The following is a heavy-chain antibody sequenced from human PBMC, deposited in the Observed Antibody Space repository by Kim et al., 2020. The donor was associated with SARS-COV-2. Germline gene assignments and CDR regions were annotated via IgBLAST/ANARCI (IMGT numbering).Heavy chain of an antibody. CDR3: ARGIRSYDSSGPLVNYYYYGMDV. J-gene: IGHJ6*02. CDR2: ISAYNGNT. Sequence: ASVKVSCKASGYTFTSYGISWVRQAPGQGLEWMGWISAYNGNTNYAQKLQGRVTMTTDTSTSTAYMELRSLRSDDTAVYYCARGIRSYDSSGPLVNYYYYGMDVWGQGTTVTVSS. D-gene: IGHD3-22*01. CDR1: GYTFTSYG. V-gene: IGHV1-18*01.